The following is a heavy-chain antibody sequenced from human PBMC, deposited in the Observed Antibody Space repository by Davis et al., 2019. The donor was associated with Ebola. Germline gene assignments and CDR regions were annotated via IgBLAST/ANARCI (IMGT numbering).Heavy chain of an antibody. CDR3: ARTDRVCSGGTCYSGNDFDY. D-gene: IGHD2-15*01. CDR1: GGSVSSGTYY. Sequence: SETLSLTCTVSGGSVSSGTYYWGWIRQPPGKGLEWIGYIYSSGGTEYNPSLKTRVMMSVDTSKNQFSLKLSSVTAADTAVYYCARTDRVCSGGTCYSGNDFDYWGQGTLVTVSS. J-gene: IGHJ4*02. V-gene: IGHV4-61*01. CDR2: IYSSGGT.